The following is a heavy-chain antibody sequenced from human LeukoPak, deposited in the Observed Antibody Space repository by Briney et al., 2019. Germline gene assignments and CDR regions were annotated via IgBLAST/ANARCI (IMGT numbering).Heavy chain of an antibody. Sequence: GGSLRLSCAASGFTFSDYYMSWIRQAPGKGLEWVSSISSSGSTIYYADSVKGRFTISRDNAKNSLYLQMNSLRAEDTAVYYCAKEAPYYDSSGYYLGAFDIWGQGTMVTVSS. CDR2: ISSSGSTI. J-gene: IGHJ3*02. CDR1: GFTFSDYY. CDR3: AKEAPYYDSSGYYLGAFDI. D-gene: IGHD3-22*01. V-gene: IGHV3-11*01.